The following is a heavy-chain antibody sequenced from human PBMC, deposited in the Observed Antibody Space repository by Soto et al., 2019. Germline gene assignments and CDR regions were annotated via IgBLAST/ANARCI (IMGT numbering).Heavy chain of an antibody. CDR2: ISGSGGST. CDR3: AKGVQLGMRQEIYYYGMDV. V-gene: IGHV3-23*01. D-gene: IGHD1-1*01. J-gene: IGHJ6*02. CDR1: GFTFNSQA. Sequence: GGSLRLSCAASGFTFNSQAMNWVRQTPGKGLEWVSSISGSGGSTYYADSVKGRFTISRDNSKNMLYLQMNSLRAEDTAVYYCAKGVQLGMRQEIYYYGMDVWGQGTTVTVSS.